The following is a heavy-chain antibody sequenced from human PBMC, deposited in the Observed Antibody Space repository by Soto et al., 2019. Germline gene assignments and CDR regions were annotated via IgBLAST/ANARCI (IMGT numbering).Heavy chain of an antibody. V-gene: IGHV5-10-1*01. D-gene: IGHD1-20*01. CDR3: ARHIGNNWNHEGWFDP. CDR1: GYSLTSYG. CDR2: IDPSDSYT. Sequence: GESLKISCKGSGYSLTSYGISWVRQMPGKGLEWMVRIDPSDSYTNYSPSFQGHVTISADKSISNAYLKWSSLKASDTDMYYCARHIGNNWNHEGWFDPWGQGTLVTVSS. J-gene: IGHJ5*02.